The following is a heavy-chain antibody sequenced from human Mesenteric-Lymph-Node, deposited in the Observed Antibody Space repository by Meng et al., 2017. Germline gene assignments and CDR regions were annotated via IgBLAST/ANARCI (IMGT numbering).Heavy chain of an antibody. Sequence: SVKVSCKASGGTFSSYAISWVRQAPGQGLEWMGGIIPIFGTANYAQKFQGRVTITADESTSTAYMELSSLRSEDTAVYYCARVVVVTAIRLVWFDPWGQGTLVTVSS. V-gene: IGHV1-69*13. J-gene: IGHJ5*02. CDR1: GGTFSSYA. CDR3: ARVVVVTAIRLVWFDP. CDR2: IIPIFGTA. D-gene: IGHD2-21*02.